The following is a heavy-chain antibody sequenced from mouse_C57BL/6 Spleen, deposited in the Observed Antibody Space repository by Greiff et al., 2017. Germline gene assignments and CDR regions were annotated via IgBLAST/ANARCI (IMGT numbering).Heavy chain of an antibody. CDR2: INPNNGGT. CDR3: ARGGYGNSYAMDY. V-gene: IGHV1-26*01. D-gene: IGHD2-1*01. Sequence: VQLQQSGPELVKPGASVKISCKASGYTFTDYYMNWVKQSHGKSLEWIGDINPNNGGTSYNQKFKGKATLTVDKSSSTAYMELRSLTSEDSAVYYCARGGYGNSYAMDYWGQGTSVTVSS. CDR1: GYTFTDYY. J-gene: IGHJ4*01.